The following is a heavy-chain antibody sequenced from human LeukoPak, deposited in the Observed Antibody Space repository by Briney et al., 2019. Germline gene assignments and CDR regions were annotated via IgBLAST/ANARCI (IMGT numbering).Heavy chain of an antibody. D-gene: IGHD6-13*01. J-gene: IGHJ4*02. V-gene: IGHV3-7*01. CDR1: GFTFSNYW. CDR2: IRRDGSET. CDR3: ARDGSSWYYFDY. Sequence: GGSLRLSCAASGFTFSNYWMTWVRRAPGKGLEWVANIRRDGSETHYVDSVMGRFTISRDNAKNPLYLQMNSLRAEDTAVYYCARDGSSWYYFDYWGQGTLVTVSS.